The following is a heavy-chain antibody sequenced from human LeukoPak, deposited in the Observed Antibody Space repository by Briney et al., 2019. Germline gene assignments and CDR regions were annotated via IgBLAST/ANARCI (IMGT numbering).Heavy chain of an antibody. J-gene: IGHJ4*02. CDR2: IKDDGSEK. CDR3: ARGLIYFEV. CDR1: GFTFNSYG. Sequence: PGGSLRLSCAASGFTFNSYGMSWVRPAPRKGLEWVANIKDDGSEKSYEDSVKGRFTISRDNANNAVYLQMDTLRVEDTAVYYCARGLIYFEVWGQGTLVSVSS. D-gene: IGHD3-9*01. V-gene: IGHV3-7*04.